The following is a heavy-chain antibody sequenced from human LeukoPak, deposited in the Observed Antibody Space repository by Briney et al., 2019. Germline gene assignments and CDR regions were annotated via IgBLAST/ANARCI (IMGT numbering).Heavy chain of an antibody. V-gene: IGHV4-61*02. CDR2: IYTSGST. Sequence: SETLSLTCTVSGGSISSGSYYWSWIRQPAGKGLEWIGRIYTSGSTNYNPSLKSRVTISVDTSKNKFSLKLSSVTAADTAVYYCARGPSSIAARPTAFDIWGQGTMVTVSS. CDR1: GGSISSGSYY. D-gene: IGHD6-6*01. J-gene: IGHJ3*02. CDR3: ARGPSSIAARPTAFDI.